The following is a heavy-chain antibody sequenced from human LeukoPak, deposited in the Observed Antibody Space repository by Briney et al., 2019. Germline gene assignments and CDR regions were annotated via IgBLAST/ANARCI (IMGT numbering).Heavy chain of an antibody. CDR1: GGSFSGYY. V-gene: IGHV4-34*01. CDR2: INHSGST. CDR3: ARGVGYCSGGSCYSGHYYYYYYMDV. D-gene: IGHD2-15*01. Sequence: SETLSLTCAVYGGSFSGYYWSWIRQPPGKGLEWIGEINHSGSTNYNPSLKSRVTISVDTSKNQFSLKLSSVTAADTAVYYCARGVGYCSGGSCYSGHYYYYYYMDVWGKGTTVTVSS. J-gene: IGHJ6*03.